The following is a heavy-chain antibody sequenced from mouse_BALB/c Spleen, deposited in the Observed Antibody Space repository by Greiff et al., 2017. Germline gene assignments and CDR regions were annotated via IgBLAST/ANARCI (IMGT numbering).Heavy chain of an antibody. V-gene: IGHV14-4*02. CDR3: NAYTMITFAY. D-gene: IGHD2-4*01. J-gene: IGHJ3*01. Sequence: DVKLVESGAELVRSGASVKLSCTASGFNIKDYYMHWVKQRPEQGLEWIGWIDPENGDTEYAPKFQGKATMTADTSSNTAYLQLSSLTSEDTAVYYCNAYTMITFAYWGQGTLVTVSA. CDR1: GFNIKDYY. CDR2: IDPENGDT.